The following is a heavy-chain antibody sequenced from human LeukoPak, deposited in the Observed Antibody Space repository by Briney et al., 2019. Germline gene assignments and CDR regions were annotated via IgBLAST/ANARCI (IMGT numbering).Heavy chain of an antibody. Sequence: SETLSLTCAVYGGSFSGYYWSWIRQPPGKGLEWIGEINHSGSTNYNPSLKSRVTISVDTSKNQFSLKLSSVTAADTAVYYCASMTYSSSTNWFDPWGQGTLVTVSS. CDR1: GGSFSGYY. D-gene: IGHD6-6*01. CDR3: ASMTYSSSTNWFDP. J-gene: IGHJ5*02. V-gene: IGHV4-34*01. CDR2: INHSGST.